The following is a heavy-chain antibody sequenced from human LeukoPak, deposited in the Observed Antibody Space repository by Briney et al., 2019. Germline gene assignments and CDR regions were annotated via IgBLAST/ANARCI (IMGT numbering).Heavy chain of an antibody. V-gene: IGHV4-59*01. Sequence: SETLSLTCTVSGGSISSYYWSWIRQPPGKGLEWIGYIYYSGSTNYNPSLKSRVTISVDTSKNQFSLKLSSVTAADTAVYYWTGAHSFRYWGQGTLVTVSS. CDR2: IYYSGST. CDR3: TGAHSFRY. CDR1: GGSISSYY. J-gene: IGHJ4*02. D-gene: IGHD2-15*01.